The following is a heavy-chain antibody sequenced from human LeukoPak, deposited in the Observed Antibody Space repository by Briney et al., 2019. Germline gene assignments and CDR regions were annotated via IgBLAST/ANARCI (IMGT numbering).Heavy chain of an antibody. Sequence: GGSLRVSCAASGFTFSSYAMSWVRQAPGKGLEWVSAISGSGGSTYYADSVKGRFTISRDNSKNTLYLQMNSLRAEDTAVYYCAKGSDFWSGYSYYYYYYYMDVWGKGTPFTVSS. CDR3: AKGSDFWSGYSYYYYYYYMDV. J-gene: IGHJ6*03. CDR2: ISGSGGST. CDR1: GFTFSSYA. V-gene: IGHV3-23*01. D-gene: IGHD3-3*01.